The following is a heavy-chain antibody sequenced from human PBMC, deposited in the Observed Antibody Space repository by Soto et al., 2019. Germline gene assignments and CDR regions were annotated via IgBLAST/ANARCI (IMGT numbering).Heavy chain of an antibody. Sequence: QVQLVQSGAEVKKPGASVKVSCKASGYALTSSGITWVRQAPGQGLEWMGWISAYNGNIDYAEKFQTRVALTTDTSTGTAFMELRDLRSDDTAVYYCARRSTDTAFWYFDLWGRGTLVTVSS. J-gene: IGHJ2*01. CDR3: ARRSTDTAFWYFDL. CDR1: GYALTSSG. D-gene: IGHD3-3*02. V-gene: IGHV1-18*04. CDR2: ISAYNGNI.